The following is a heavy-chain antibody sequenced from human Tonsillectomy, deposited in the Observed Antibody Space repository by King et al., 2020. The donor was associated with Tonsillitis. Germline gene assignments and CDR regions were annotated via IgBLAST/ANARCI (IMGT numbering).Heavy chain of an antibody. V-gene: IGHV3-49*04. J-gene: IGHJ3*02. CDR3: TRGSNYYVNSGSDAFDI. D-gene: IGHD3-22*01. CDR1: GFTFGAYA. CDR2: IRSKPYGGTT. Sequence: VQLVESGGGLVQPGRSLRLSCTASGFTFGAYAVSWVRQAPGKGLEWVGLIRSKPYGGTTEYAASVRSRFTCSRDDSKSIAYLQMNSLRTEDTAVYYCTRGSNYYVNSGSDAFDIWGQGTMVTVSS.